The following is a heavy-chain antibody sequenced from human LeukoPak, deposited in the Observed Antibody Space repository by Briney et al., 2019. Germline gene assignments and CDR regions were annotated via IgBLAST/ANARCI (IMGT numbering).Heavy chain of an antibody. CDR3: ARGEVPAAKGGYFQH. V-gene: IGHV3-30-3*01. J-gene: IGHJ1*01. CDR2: ISYDGSNK. Sequence: GGSQRLSCAASGFTFSSYAMHWVRQAPGKGLEWVAVISYDGSNKYYADSVKGRFTISRDNSKNTLYLQMNSLRAEDTAVYYCARGEVPAAKGGYFQHWGQGTLVTVSS. CDR1: GFTFSSYA. D-gene: IGHD2-2*01.